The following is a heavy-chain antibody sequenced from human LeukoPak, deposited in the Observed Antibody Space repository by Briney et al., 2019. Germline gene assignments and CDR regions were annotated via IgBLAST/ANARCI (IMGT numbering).Heavy chain of an antibody. CDR2: ISTSGST. CDR3: ARAADTTWRYFDY. J-gene: IGHJ4*02. D-gene: IGHD6-19*01. CDR1: GGSISSYY. Sequence: PSETLSLTCTVSGGSISSYYWSWIRQPAGKGLEWIGRISTSGSTNYKSSLKSRVTMSVDTSKNQFSLNLTSVTAADTAMYYCARAADTTWRYFDYWGQGTLVTVSS. V-gene: IGHV4-4*07.